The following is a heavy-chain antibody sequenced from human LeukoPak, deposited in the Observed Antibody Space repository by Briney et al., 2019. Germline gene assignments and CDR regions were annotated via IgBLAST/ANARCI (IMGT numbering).Heavy chain of an antibody. Sequence: APVKVSCKASGGTFSSYAISWVRQAPGQGLEWMGGIIPIFGTANYAQKFQGRVTITADESTSTAYMELSSLRSEDTAVYYCAREAVAGHNWFDPWGQGTLVTVSS. CDR1: GGTFSSYA. D-gene: IGHD6-19*01. CDR3: AREAVAGHNWFDP. V-gene: IGHV1-69*13. J-gene: IGHJ5*02. CDR2: IIPIFGTA.